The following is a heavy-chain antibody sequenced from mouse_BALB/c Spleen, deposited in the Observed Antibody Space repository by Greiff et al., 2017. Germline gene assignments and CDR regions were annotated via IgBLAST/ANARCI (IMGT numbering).Heavy chain of an antibody. CDR3: ARITTATDYAMDY. CDR2: IDTSDSYT. D-gene: IGHD1-2*01. J-gene: IGHJ4*01. Sequence: QVQLQQPGAELVMPGASVKMSCKASGYTFTDYWMHWVKQRPGQGLEWIGAIDTSDSYTSYNQKFKGKATLTVDESSSTAYMQLSSLTSEDSAVYYCARITTATDYAMDYWGQGTSVTVSS. CDR1: GYTFTDYW. V-gene: IGHV1-69*01.